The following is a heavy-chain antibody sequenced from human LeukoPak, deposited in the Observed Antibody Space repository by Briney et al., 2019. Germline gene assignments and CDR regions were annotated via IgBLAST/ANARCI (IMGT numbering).Heavy chain of an antibody. Sequence: SETLSLTCTVSGGSIITYYWSWIRQPPGKGLEWIGYIHYSGNTNYNPSLKSRVTISVDTSKNQFSLKLSSVTAADTAVYYCARQEGGIVGPYWGQGTLVTVSS. CDR1: GGSIITYY. J-gene: IGHJ4*02. CDR2: IHYSGNT. V-gene: IGHV4-59*01. CDR3: ARQEGGIVGPY. D-gene: IGHD1-26*01.